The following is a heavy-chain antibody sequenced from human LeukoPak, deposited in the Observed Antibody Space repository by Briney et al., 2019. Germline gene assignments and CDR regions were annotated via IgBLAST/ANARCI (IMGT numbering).Heavy chain of an antibody. D-gene: IGHD3-22*01. CDR1: RGSISSYY. CDR2: IYHSGST. J-gene: IGHJ4*02. CDR3: ARVGAEYDSSGYYFY. V-gene: IGHV4-38-2*02. Sequence: SETLSLTCTVSRGSISSYYGGWIRQPPGRGREWIGSIYHSGSTYHNPSLKSRVTISVDTSKNQFSLKLSSVTAADTAVYYCARVGAEYDSSGYYFYWGQGTLVTVSS.